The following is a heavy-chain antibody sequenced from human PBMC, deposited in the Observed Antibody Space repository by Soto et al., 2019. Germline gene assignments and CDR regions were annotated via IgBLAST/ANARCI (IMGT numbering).Heavy chain of an antibody. Sequence: SETLSLTCAVYGGSFSGYYWSWIRQPPGKGLEWIGEINHSGSTNYNPSLKSRVTISVDTSKNQFSLKLSPVTAADTAVYYCARGSPTTVTNAYFDYWGQGTLVTVSS. D-gene: IGHD4-17*01. V-gene: IGHV4-34*01. J-gene: IGHJ4*02. CDR2: INHSGST. CDR3: ARGSPTTVTNAYFDY. CDR1: GGSFSGYY.